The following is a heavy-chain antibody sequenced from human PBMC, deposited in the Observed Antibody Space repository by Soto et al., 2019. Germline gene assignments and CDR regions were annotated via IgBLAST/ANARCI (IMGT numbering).Heavy chain of an antibody. CDR3: ARHEGGAAADRPLDY. Sequence: QLRLQESGPGLVKSSETLSLTCTVSGGSVRSSSYYWGWIRQPPGKGLEWIASIYYSGRTHNNPALKSRVTMSIDTYTNQFSLKMNSLTAADTAVYYCARHEGGAAADRPLDYWGQGTLVTVSS. CDR2: IYYSGRT. D-gene: IGHD6-13*01. J-gene: IGHJ4*02. V-gene: IGHV4-39*01. CDR1: GGSVRSSSYY.